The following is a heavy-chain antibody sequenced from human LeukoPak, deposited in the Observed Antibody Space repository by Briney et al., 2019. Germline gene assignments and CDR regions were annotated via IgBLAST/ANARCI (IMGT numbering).Heavy chain of an antibody. CDR3: AKDSPYYDSSGILLPTDY. J-gene: IGHJ4*02. CDR1: GFTLSTYA. D-gene: IGHD3-22*01. Sequence: GGSLRLSCAASGFTLSTYAMSWVRQTPGKGLEWVAATSSSDAGTYHADSVRGRFTISRDNSKNTLYLQMNSLRAEDTAVYYCAKDSPYYDSSGILLPTDYWGQGTLVTVSS. CDR2: TSSSDAGT. V-gene: IGHV3-23*01.